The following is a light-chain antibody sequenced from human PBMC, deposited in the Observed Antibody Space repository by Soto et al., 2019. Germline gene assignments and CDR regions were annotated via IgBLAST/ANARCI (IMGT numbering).Light chain of an antibody. CDR3: SSYTSSSTPYVV. CDR1: SSDVGGYNY. Sequence: QSALTQPASVSGSPGQSITISCTGTSSDVGGYNYVSWYQQHPGKAPELMIYDVSNRPSGVSNRFSGSKSGNTASLTISGLQAEDEADYYCSSYTSSSTPYVVFGGGTKLTVL. V-gene: IGLV2-14*01. J-gene: IGLJ2*01. CDR2: DVS.